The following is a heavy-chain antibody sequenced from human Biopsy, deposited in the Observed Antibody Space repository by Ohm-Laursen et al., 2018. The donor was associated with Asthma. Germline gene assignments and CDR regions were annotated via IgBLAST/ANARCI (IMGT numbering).Heavy chain of an antibody. CDR2: ISNDGSNK. CDR1: GFTFSSNG. J-gene: IGHJ6*02. CDR3: AKDTEGRYDFWSGLSYNYYGMDV. D-gene: IGHD3-3*01. Sequence: SHRLSCAASGFTFSSNGMYWVRQAPGKGLEGVAVISNDGSNKYYADSVKGRFTISRDNSKNTLYLQMNSLRAEDTAVYYCAKDTEGRYDFWSGLSYNYYGMDVWGQGTTVTVS. V-gene: IGHV3-30*18.